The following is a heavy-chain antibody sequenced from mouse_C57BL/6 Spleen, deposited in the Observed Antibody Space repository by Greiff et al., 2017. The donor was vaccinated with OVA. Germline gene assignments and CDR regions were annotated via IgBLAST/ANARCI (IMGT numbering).Heavy chain of an antibody. V-gene: IGHV1-53*01. CDR1: GYTFTSYW. Sequence: QVQLKQPGTELVKPGASVKLSCKASGYTFTSYWMHWVKQRPGQGLEWIGNINPSNGGTNYNEKFKSKATLTVDKSSSTAYMQLSSLTSEDSAVYYCARTLLLRYYFDYWGQGTTLTVSS. J-gene: IGHJ2*01. D-gene: IGHD1-1*01. CDR3: ARTLLLRYYFDY. CDR2: INPSNGGT.